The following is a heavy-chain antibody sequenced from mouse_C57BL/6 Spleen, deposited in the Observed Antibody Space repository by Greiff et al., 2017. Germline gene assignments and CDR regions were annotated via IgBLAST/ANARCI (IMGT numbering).Heavy chain of an antibody. Sequence: QVQLQQSGPELVKPGASVKLSCKASGYTFTSYDINWVKQRPGQGLEWIGWIYPRDGSTKYNEKFKGKATLTVDTSSSTAYMELHRLTSEDSAVYFCARDYGNPWFAGWGQGALVTVSA. CDR2: IYPRDGST. D-gene: IGHD1-1*01. CDR3: ARDYGNPWFAG. CDR1: GYTFTSYD. V-gene: IGHV1-85*01. J-gene: IGHJ3*01.